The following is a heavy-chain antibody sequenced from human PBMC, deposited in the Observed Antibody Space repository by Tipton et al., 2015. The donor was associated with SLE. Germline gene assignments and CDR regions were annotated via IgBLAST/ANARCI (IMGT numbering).Heavy chain of an antibody. Sequence: TLSLTCTVSGGSISSGSYYWSWIRQPPGRGLEWIGYISESGDTKYNPSLTSRVTMSVDTSKNQFSLKLTSLTAADTAIYFCARDGGGDMLDFWGQGALVAVSS. D-gene: IGHD3-3*01. CDR2: ISESGDT. CDR1: GGSISSGSYY. CDR3: ARDGGGDMLDF. V-gene: IGHV4-61*01. J-gene: IGHJ4*02.